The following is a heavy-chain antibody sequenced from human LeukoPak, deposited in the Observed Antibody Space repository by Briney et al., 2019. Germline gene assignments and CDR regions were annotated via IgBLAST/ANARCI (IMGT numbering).Heavy chain of an antibody. CDR1: GFTFSSYW. CDR2: IKQDGSEK. J-gene: IGHJ4*02. V-gene: IGHV3-7*03. CDR3: ARGQSITIFGVVIPDYFDY. D-gene: IGHD3-3*01. Sequence: GGSLRLSCAASGFTFSSYWMSWVRQAPGKGLEWVANIKQDGSEKYYVDSVKGRFTISRDNAKNSLYLQMNSLRAEDTAVYYCARGQSITIFGVVIPDYFDYWGQGTLVTVSS.